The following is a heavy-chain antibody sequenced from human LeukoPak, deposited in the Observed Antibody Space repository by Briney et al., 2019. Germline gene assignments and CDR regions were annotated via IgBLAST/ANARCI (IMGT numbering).Heavy chain of an antibody. CDR3: AKDYCRDGNCPFPFLDS. Sequence: GGSLRLSCAASGFTFSSSAMSWVRQVPGKGLEWVSIITGTGGRYYGDSVKGRFILSRDNSKNTVYMQMSSLRAEDTATYYCAKDYCRDGNCPFPFLDSWGQGTLVTVSS. CDR2: ITGTGGR. V-gene: IGHV3-23*01. D-gene: IGHD2-15*01. J-gene: IGHJ4*02. CDR1: GFTFSSSA.